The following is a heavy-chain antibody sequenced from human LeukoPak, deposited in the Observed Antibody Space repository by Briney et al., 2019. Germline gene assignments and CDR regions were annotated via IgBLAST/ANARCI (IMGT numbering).Heavy chain of an antibody. V-gene: IGHV3-21*01. D-gene: IGHD6-19*01. CDR1: GFTFSSYS. CDR2: ISSSSSYI. J-gene: IGHJ4*02. Sequence: GGSLRLSCAASGFTFSSYSMNWVRQAPGKGLEWVSCISSSSSYIYYADSVKGRFTISRDNAKKSMYLQMNSLRAEDTAVYYCARPSNEGQWLVGQGVDYWGQGTLVTVSS. CDR3: ARPSNEGQWLVGQGVDY.